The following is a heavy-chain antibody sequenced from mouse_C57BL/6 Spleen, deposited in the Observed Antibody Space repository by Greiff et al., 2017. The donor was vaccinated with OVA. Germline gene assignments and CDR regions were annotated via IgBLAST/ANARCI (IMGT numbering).Heavy chain of an antibody. Sequence: EVNVVESGGDLVKPGGSLKLSCAASGFTFSSYGMSWVRQTPDKRLEWVATISSGGSYTYYPDSVKGRFTISRDNAKNTLYLQMSSLKSEDTAMYYCASYDYDWFAYWGQGTLVTVSA. D-gene: IGHD2-4*01. CDR1: GFTFSSYG. J-gene: IGHJ3*01. V-gene: IGHV5-6*01. CDR2: ISSGGSYT. CDR3: ASYDYDWFAY.